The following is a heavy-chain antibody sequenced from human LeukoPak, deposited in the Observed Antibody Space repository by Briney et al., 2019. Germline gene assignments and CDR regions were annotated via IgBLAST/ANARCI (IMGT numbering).Heavy chain of an antibody. J-gene: IGHJ4*02. D-gene: IGHD2-8*02. CDR3: ARDLTERKYYIAF. CDR1: GFAFSSFG. V-gene: IGHV3-30*02. Sequence: GGSLRLSCAASGFAFSSFGMHWVRQAPGEGLEWVAYIGYSGSDIYYADSVKGRFTISRDNSKNTVHLQLSSLRAADTALYSCARDLTERKYYIAFWGQGTLVTVSS. CDR2: IGYSGSDI.